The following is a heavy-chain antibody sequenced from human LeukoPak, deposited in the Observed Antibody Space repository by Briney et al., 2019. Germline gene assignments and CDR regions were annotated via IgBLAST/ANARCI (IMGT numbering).Heavy chain of an antibody. CDR2: IYYSGST. J-gene: IGHJ4*02. CDR3: ARGSPTVSFDY. D-gene: IGHD4-17*01. V-gene: IGHV4-59*01. CDR1: GGSISSYY. Sequence: SETLSLTCTVSGGSISSYYWSWIRQPPGKGLEWIGYIYYSGSTNYNPSLKSRVTISVDTSKNQLSLKLSSVTAADTAVYYCARGSPTVSFDYWGQGTLVTVSS.